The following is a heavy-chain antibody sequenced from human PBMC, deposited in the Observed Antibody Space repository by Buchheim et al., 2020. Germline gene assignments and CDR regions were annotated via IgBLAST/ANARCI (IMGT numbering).Heavy chain of an antibody. V-gene: IGHV4-31*11. D-gene: IGHD3-9*01. CDR3: ASLTAVTKRVDY. J-gene: IGHJ4*02. Sequence: QVHLQESGPGLVKPSQTLSLTCAVSGASVSSTGYSWSWIRQHPGRGLEWIGYISYTGSTYYTPSLKRRVTISVDTSKNQFSLTVNSMTAADTAVYFCASLTAVTKRVDYWGQGTL. CDR1: GASVSSTGYS. CDR2: ISYTGST.